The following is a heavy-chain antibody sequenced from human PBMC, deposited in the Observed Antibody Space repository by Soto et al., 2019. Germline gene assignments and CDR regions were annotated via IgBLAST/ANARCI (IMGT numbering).Heavy chain of an antibody. V-gene: IGHV1-69*01. Sequence: QVQLVQSGAEVKKPGSSVKVSCKASGGTFGSYAISWVRQAPGQGLEWMGGIIPIPGTANYAQKFQGRVTIAADDYTSKAYMELGSLGSEDTAVYYCARSQGSSTSLEIYYYYYYGMDVWGQGTTVTVSS. J-gene: IGHJ6*02. D-gene: IGHD2-2*01. CDR2: IIPIPGTA. CDR1: GGTFGSYA. CDR3: ARSQGSSTSLEIYYYYYYGMDV.